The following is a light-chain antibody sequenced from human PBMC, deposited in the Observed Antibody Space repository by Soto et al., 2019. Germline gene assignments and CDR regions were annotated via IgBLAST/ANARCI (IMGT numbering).Light chain of an antibody. Sequence: QSALTQPASVSGSPGQSITISCTGTSSDVGGYNYVSWYQQNPGKVPRLMIYEVSNRPSGLSNRFSGSKSGNTASLTISGLQAEDEADYYCSSYTSSNTWVFGGGTKLTVL. J-gene: IGLJ3*02. CDR1: SSDVGGYNY. CDR3: SSYTSSNTWV. CDR2: EVS. V-gene: IGLV2-14*01.